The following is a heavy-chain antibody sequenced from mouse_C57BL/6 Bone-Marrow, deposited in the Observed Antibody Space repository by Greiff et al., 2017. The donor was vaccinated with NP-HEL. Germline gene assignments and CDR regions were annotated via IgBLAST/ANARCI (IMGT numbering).Heavy chain of an antibody. CDR3: ARDSSGLFDY. D-gene: IGHD3-2*02. Sequence: EVHLVESGGGLVQPGGSLSLSCAASGFTFTDYYMSWVRQPPGKALEWLGFIRNKANGYTTEYSASVKGRFTISRDNSQSILYLQMNALRAEDSATYYCARDSSGLFDYWGQGTTLTVSS. J-gene: IGHJ2*01. CDR1: GFTFTDYY. CDR2: IRNKANGYTT. V-gene: IGHV7-3*01.